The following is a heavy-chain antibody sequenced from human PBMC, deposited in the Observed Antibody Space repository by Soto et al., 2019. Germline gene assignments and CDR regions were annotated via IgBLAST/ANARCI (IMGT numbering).Heavy chain of an antibody. CDR3: ARVTKPPKRGYSYGHPYYYYGMDV. CDR2: IIPIFGTA. CDR1: GGTFSSYA. V-gene: IGHV1-69*13. J-gene: IGHJ6*02. D-gene: IGHD5-18*01. Sequence: GASVKVSCKASGGTFSSYAISWVRQAPGQGLEWMGGIIPIFGTANYAQKFQGRVTITADESTSTAYMELSSLRSEDTAVYYCARVTKPPKRGYSYGHPYYYYGMDVWGQGTTVTVSS.